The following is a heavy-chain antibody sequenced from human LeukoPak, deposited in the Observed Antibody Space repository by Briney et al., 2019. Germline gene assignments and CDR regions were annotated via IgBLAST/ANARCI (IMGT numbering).Heavy chain of an antibody. CDR2: IIPIFDTA. Sequence: AASVKVSCKASGGTFSSYAISWVRQAPGQGLEWMGGIIPIFDTANYAQKFQGRVTMTTDTSTSTAYMELRSLRSDDTAVYYCARMMTPRHYYDRSGYYYGAFDIWGQGTMVTVSS. D-gene: IGHD3-22*01. CDR1: GGTFSSYA. J-gene: IGHJ3*02. V-gene: IGHV1-69*05. CDR3: ARMMTPRHYYDRSGYYYGAFDI.